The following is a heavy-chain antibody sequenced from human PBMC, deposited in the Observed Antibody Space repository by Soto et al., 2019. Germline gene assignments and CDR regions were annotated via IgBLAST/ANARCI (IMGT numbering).Heavy chain of an antibody. Sequence: GGSLRLSCAASGFTFSSYAMSWVRQAPGKGLEWVSAISGSGGSTYYADSVKGRFTISRDNSKNTLYLQMNSLRAEDTAVYYCAKDSPEYCSSTSCYEDYWGKGTLVTVSS. CDR3: AKDSPEYCSSTSCYEDY. CDR2: ISGSGGST. V-gene: IGHV3-23*01. J-gene: IGHJ4*02. D-gene: IGHD2-2*01. CDR1: GFTFSSYA.